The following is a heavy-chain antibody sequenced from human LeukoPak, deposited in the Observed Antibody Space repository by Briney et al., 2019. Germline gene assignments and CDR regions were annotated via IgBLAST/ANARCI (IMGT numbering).Heavy chain of an antibody. CDR1: GFTFSSYA. CDR2: INDESSDI. Sequence: GGSLRLSCAASGFTFSSYAMHWVRQAPGKGLEWVSYINDESSDIHYAGSVRGRFTISRDDARQTLYLQLSSLRVEDTAVYYCARDTFQPGLIDSWGQGTLVTVSS. V-gene: IGHV3-21*05. CDR3: ARDTFQPGLIDS. J-gene: IGHJ4*02. D-gene: IGHD2-2*01.